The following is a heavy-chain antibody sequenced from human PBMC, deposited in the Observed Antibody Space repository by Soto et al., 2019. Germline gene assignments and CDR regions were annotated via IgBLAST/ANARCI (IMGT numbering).Heavy chain of an antibody. Sequence: GESLKISCKGSGYSFTSCWIGWVRQMPGKGLKWMGIIYPGDSDTRYSPSFQGQVTISADKSISTAYLQWSSLKASDTAMYYCARHGEGTYDFWSGLGYYYGMYVWGQGTTVTVS. D-gene: IGHD3-3*01. V-gene: IGHV5-51*01. J-gene: IGHJ6*02. CDR3: ARHGEGTYDFWSGLGYYYGMYV. CDR2: IYPGDSDT. CDR1: GYSFTSCW.